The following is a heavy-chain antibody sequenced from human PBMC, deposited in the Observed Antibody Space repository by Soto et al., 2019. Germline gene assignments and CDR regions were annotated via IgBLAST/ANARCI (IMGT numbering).Heavy chain of an antibody. CDR2: IYHTGTT. Sequence: SETLSLTCFVSGASISSTYWWSWVRQTPGKRLEWIGQIYHTGTTSYNPSLKNRVTISLDKSNNQFSLRLTSMTAADTAVYYCATRPPRIVVVMAELPTWGQGTLVTVSS. J-gene: IGHJ5*02. CDR3: ATRPPRIVVVMAELPT. D-gene: IGHD2-15*01. V-gene: IGHV4-4*02. CDR1: GASISSTYW.